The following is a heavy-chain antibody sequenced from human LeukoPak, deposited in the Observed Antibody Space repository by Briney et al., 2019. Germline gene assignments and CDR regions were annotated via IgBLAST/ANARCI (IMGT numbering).Heavy chain of an antibody. Sequence: SETLSLTCTVSGDSISTSTDYWGWIRQPPGKGLEWIGSIYYSGNTYYKPSLKSRVTMSVDTSKNQFSLKLSSVTDADTAVYYCARQLYGDFVSWFDPWGQGTLVTVSS. CDR3: ARQLYGDFVSWFDP. V-gene: IGHV4-39*01. CDR1: GDSISTSTDY. D-gene: IGHD4-17*01. J-gene: IGHJ5*02. CDR2: IYYSGNT.